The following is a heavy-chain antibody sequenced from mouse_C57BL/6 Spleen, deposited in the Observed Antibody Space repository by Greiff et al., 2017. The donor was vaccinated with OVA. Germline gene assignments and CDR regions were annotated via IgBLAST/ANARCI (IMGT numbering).Heavy chain of an antibody. Sequence: EVKLVESGGGLVQPGESLKLSCESTEYEFTSHDMSWVRKTPEKRLELVAALNSDGGSTYYPDTMERRFTISRDNTKKTLYLQRSSLRSDATAFYYCAGQWYYDGYFDVWGTGTTVTVSS. J-gene: IGHJ1*03. D-gene: IGHD2-4*01. CDR1: EYEFTSHD. CDR2: LNSDGGST. V-gene: IGHV5-2*03. CDR3: AGQWYYDGYFDV.